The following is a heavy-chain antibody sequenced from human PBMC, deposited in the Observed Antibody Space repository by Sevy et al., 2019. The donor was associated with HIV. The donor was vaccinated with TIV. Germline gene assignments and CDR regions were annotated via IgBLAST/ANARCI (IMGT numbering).Heavy chain of an antibody. V-gene: IGHV3-33*01. D-gene: IGHD3-3*01. CDR3: VRESSHDFWSGYWGYLDY. CDR2: IWYDGSNI. Sequence: GGSLRLSCKASGFTFSNHGMHWVRQAPGKGPEWVAIIWYDGSNIYYADSAKGRFTISRDNSRNKLYLQMYDLRPEDTAVYYCVRESSHDFWSGYWGYLDYWGQGTLVTVSS. CDR1: GFTFSNHG. J-gene: IGHJ4*02.